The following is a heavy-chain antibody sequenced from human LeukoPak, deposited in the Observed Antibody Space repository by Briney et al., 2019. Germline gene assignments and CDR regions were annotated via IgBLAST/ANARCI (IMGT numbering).Heavy chain of an antibody. D-gene: IGHD1-14*01. CDR2: IKSKTDGGTT. J-gene: IGHJ4*02. V-gene: IGHV3-15*01. Sequence: GGSLRLSCAASGFTFSDAWMSWVRQAPGKGLEWVGRIKSKTDGGTTDYAAPVKGRFTISRDDSKNTLYLQMNSLRAEDTAVYYCAKPARTDYADYWGQGTLVTVSS. CDR3: AKPARTDYADY. CDR1: GFTFSDAW.